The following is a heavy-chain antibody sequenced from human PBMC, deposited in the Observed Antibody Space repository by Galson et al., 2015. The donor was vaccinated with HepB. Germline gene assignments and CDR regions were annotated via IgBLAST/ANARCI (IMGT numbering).Heavy chain of an antibody. CDR3: AGGAYPAFDI. V-gene: IGHV6-1*01. CDR1: EDSVSNNSAA. J-gene: IGHJ3*02. Sequence: CAISEDSVSNNSAAWSWIRQSPSRGLEWLGRTYYRSKWYVDYAVSVKSRITINPDTSKNQFSLQLNSVTPEDTAVYYCAGGAYPAFDIWGQGTMVTVSS. CDR2: TYYRSKWYV.